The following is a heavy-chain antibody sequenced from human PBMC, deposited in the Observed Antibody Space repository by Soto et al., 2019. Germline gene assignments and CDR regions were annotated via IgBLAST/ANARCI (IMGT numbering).Heavy chain of an antibody. D-gene: IGHD3-22*01. CDR3: AKDTYYYDSSGYYIFDS. Sequence: QVQLVESGGGVVQPGRSLRLSCAASGFIFSSYGIHWVRQAPGKGLEWVAGISYDGSNKYYADSVKGRFTISRDNSKNTLYLQMNSLRAEDTAVYYCAKDTYYYDSSGYYIFDSWGQGTLVTVSP. CDR2: ISYDGSNK. J-gene: IGHJ4*02. CDR1: GFIFSSYG. V-gene: IGHV3-30*18.